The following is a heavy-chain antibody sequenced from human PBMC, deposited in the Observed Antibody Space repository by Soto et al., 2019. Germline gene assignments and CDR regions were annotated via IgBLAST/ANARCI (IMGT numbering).Heavy chain of an antibody. CDR3: ARGPGGPDGPGDY. CDR1: GYTFTSYA. CDR2: INAGNGNT. V-gene: IGHV1-3*01. Sequence: QVQLVQSGAEVKKPGASVKVSCKASGYTFTSYAMHCVRQAPGQSLERMGWINAGNGNTKYSQKFQGRVTITRDTSASTAYMELSSLRSEDTAVYYCARGPGGPDGPGDYWGQGTLVTVSS. J-gene: IGHJ4*02. D-gene: IGHD2-15*01.